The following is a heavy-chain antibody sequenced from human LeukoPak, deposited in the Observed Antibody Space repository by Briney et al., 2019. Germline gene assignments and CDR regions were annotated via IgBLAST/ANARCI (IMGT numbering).Heavy chain of an antibody. Sequence: GGSLRLSCAASGFTFNNNAMSWVRQAPGKGLEWVSAINCGGDATYYADSVKGRFTISRDNSKKTLYLKMSSLRPEDTAVYYCARCTGSCYANYFDVWGQGTLLTVSS. CDR1: GFTFNNNA. CDR2: INCGGDAT. V-gene: IGHV3-23*01. CDR3: ARCTGSCYANYFDV. D-gene: IGHD2-2*01. J-gene: IGHJ3*01.